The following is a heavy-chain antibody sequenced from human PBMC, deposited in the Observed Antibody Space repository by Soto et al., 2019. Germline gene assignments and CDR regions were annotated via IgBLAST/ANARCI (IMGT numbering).Heavy chain of an antibody. J-gene: IGHJ6*02. V-gene: IGHV3-13*01. CDR1: GFTFSSYD. D-gene: IGHD4-17*01. CDR3: ARATVTTNEGYYYYYGMDV. Sequence: GGSLRLSCAASGFTFSSYDMHWVRQATGKGLEWVSAIGTAGDTYYPGSVKGRFTISRENAKNSLYLQMNSLRAGDTAVYYCARATVTTNEGYYYYYGMDVWGQGTTVTVSS. CDR2: IGTAGDT.